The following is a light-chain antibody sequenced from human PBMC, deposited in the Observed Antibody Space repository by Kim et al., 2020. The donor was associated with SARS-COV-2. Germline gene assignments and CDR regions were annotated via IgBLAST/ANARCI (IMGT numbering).Light chain of an antibody. CDR1: QSVFYSSNNKDF. J-gene: IGKJ1*01. Sequence: DIVMTQSPDSLAVSLGERATINCKSSQSVFYSSNNKDFLAWYQQKPGQPPKLLIYWASTRQSGVPDRFSGSGSGTDFTLTISSLQAEDVAVYYCQQYVRLPKTFGQGTKVDIK. CDR3: QQYVRLPKT. V-gene: IGKV4-1*01. CDR2: WAS.